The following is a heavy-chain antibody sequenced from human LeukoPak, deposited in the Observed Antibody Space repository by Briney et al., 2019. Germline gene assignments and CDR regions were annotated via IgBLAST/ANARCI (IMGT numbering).Heavy chain of an antibody. CDR2: IYSSGTT. D-gene: IGHD5-12*01. CDR1: GGSISNYY. CDR3: ASGSSGYDP. J-gene: IGHJ5*02. V-gene: IGHV4-4*07. Sequence: PSETLSLTCTVSGGSISNYYWSWIRQPAGKGLEWIGRIYSSGTTIYNPSLKSRVTMSVDTSKNQFSLELSSVTAADTAVYFCASGSSGYDPWGQGTLVTVSS.